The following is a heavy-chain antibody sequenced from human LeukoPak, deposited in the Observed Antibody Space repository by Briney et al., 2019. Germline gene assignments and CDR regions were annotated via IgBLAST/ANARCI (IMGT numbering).Heavy chain of an antibody. V-gene: IGHV4-4*02. Sequence: SETLSLTCAVSGGSISSSNWWSWVRQPPAKGLEWIGEIYLSGSTNYNPSLKSRVTISVDKSKNHFSLKLSSVTAADTAVYYCARALGYSSNWNFDYWGQGTLVTVSS. CDR2: IYLSGST. CDR3: ARALGYSSNWNFDY. D-gene: IGHD6-13*01. J-gene: IGHJ4*02. CDR1: GGSISSSNW.